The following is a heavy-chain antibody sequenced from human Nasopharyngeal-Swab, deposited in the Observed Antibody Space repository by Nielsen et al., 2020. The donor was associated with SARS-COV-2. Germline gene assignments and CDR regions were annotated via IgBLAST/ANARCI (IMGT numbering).Heavy chain of an antibody. CDR3: ARDRGYSGYIIDY. D-gene: IGHD5-12*01. V-gene: IGHV3-30*04. CDR2: ISYDGSNK. J-gene: IGHJ4*02. CDR1: GFTFSSYA. Sequence: GGSLRLSCAASGFTFSSYAMHWVRQAPGKGLEWVAVISYDGSNKYYADSVKGRFTISRDNSKNTQYLQMNSLRADDTAVYHCARDRGYSGYIIDYWGQGTLVTVSS.